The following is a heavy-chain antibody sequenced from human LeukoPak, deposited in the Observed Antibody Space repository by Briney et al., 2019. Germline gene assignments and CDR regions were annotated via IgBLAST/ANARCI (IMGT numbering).Heavy chain of an antibody. CDR1: GFTFSSYA. V-gene: IGHV3-48*04. D-gene: IGHD3-10*01. CDR3: AKEGWFGELSHFDY. CDR2: ISGGSTTI. Sequence: GGSLRLSCAASGFTFSSYAMSWVRQAPGKGPEWVSYISGGSTTIYYADSVKGRFTISRDNAKNTLYLQMNSLRAEDTAVYYCAKEGWFGELSHFDYWGQGTLVTVSS. J-gene: IGHJ4*02.